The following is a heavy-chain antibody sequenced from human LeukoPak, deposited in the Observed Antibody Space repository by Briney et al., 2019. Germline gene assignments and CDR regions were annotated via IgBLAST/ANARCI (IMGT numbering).Heavy chain of an antibody. CDR1: GFTFSNYM. CDR3: TRSGSAAGQGGFDY. J-gene: IGHJ4*02. Sequence: GGSLRLSCAASGFTFSNYMMKWVRQAPGKGLEWISSISGTSTYIYAADSVKGRFTISRDNANNSLYLQMDRLRTEDTAVYYCTRSGSAAGQGGFDYWGQGTLVTVSS. V-gene: IGHV3-21*01. CDR2: ISGTSTYI. D-gene: IGHD6-13*01.